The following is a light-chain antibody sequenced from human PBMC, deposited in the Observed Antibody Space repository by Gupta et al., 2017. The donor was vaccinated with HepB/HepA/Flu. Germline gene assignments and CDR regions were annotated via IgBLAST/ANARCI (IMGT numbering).Light chain of an antibody. J-gene: IGKJ1*01. CDR1: QSISSW. CDR2: NAS. Sequence: DLQMPQSPSTLSSSVGERVTITCRGSQSISSWLAWYQQKTGEAPKLLIYNASSLESGVPSRISGSRSGTEFSPTIISLQPDDVSTYYCHQHHSYLTWTFGQGTKVEIK. CDR3: HQHHSYLTWT. V-gene: IGKV1-5*03.